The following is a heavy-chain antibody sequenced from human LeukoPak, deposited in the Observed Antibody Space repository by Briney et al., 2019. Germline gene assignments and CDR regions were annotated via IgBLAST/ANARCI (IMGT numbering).Heavy chain of an antibody. CDR3: ARPSGLYPPAGFDP. J-gene: IGHJ5*02. CDR2: ITSSSSYI. V-gene: IGHV3-21*01. CDR1: GFTFSSYS. Sequence: PGGSLRLSCAASGFTFSSYSMNWVRQAPGKGLEWVSFITSSSSYIYYADSAKGRFTISRDNAENSLYLQMNSLRAEDTAVYYCARPSGLYPPAGFDPWGQGTLVTVSS. D-gene: IGHD2-2*01.